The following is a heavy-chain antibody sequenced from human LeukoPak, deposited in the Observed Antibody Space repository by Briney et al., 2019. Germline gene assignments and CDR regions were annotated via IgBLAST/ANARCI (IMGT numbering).Heavy chain of an antibody. CDR2: ISWNSGSI. D-gene: IGHD4/OR15-4a*01. CDR1: GFTFDDYA. V-gene: IGHV3-9*01. CDR3: VRIPNGANFPNWFDP. Sequence: LRLSCAASGFTFDDYAMHWVRQALGKGLEWVSGISWNSGSIGYADSVKGRFTISRDNPKNSLYLQMNSLRAEDTAMYYCVRIPNGANFPNWFDPWGQGTLVTVSS. J-gene: IGHJ5*02.